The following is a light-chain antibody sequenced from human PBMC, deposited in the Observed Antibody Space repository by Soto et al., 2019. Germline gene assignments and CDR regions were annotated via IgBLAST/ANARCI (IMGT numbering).Light chain of an antibody. CDR2: GAS. CDR3: QQYKNWPPLT. CDR1: QSIGSN. V-gene: IGKV3-15*01. Sequence: EIVMTQSPATLSVSPGERATLSCRASQSIGSNLAWYQQKPGQSPRLLIYGASTRATGLPARFSGSGSGTEFTLTISSLQSEDFAVYYCQQYKNWPPLTFGGGTKVEIK. J-gene: IGKJ4*01.